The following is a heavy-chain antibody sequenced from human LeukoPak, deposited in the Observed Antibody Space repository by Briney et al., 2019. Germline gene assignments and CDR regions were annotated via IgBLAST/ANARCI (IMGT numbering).Heavy chain of an antibody. CDR2: IIPIFGTA. J-gene: IGHJ6*02. CDR1: GGTFSSYA. D-gene: IGHD3-3*01. V-gene: IGHV1-69*13. CDR3: ARDPQYYDFVSGGGYYYGMDV. Sequence: ASVKVSCKASGGTFSSYAISWVRQAPGQGLEWMGGIIPIFGTANYAQKFQGRVTITADESTSTAYMELSSLRSEDTAVYYCARDPQYYDFVSGGGYYYGMDVWGQGTTVTVSS.